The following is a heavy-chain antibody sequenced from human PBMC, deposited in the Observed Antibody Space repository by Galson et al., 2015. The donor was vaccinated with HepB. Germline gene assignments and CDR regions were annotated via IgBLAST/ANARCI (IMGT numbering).Heavy chain of an antibody. D-gene: IGHD2-2*01. V-gene: IGHV3-33*08. CDR1: GSTPFRNYG. CDR2: IWYDGSKK. CDR3: ARDDCSTTSCLAY. J-gene: IGHJ4*02. Sequence: SLRLSCAAYGSTPFRNYGMLWVRQAPGKGLEWVATIWYDGSKKYYKDSVKGRFIISRDNSWNTVYLQMNRLRAEDTAVYYCARDDCSTTSCLAYWGQGTLVTVSS.